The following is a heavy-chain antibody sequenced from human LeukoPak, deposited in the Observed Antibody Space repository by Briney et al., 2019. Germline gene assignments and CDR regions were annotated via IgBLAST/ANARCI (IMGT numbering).Heavy chain of an antibody. D-gene: IGHD2-2*01. CDR1: GGSISSSSYY. CDR2: IYYSGST. V-gene: IGHV4-39*01. J-gene: IGHJ5*02. CDR3: ARLQIVVVPAAKGWFDP. Sequence: SETLSLTCTVSGGSISSSSYYWGWIRQPPGKGLEWIGSIYYSGSTYYNPSLKSRVTISVDTSKNQFSLKLSSVTAADTAVYYCARLQIVVVPAAKGWFDPWGQGTLVTVSS.